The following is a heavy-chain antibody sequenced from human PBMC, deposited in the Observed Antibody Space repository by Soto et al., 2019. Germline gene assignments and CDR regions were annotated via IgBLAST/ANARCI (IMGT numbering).Heavy chain of an antibody. Sequence: EVQLVESGGGLVQPGGSLKLSCAASGFAFSDSASGFAFSDSAIHWVRQASGKGLEWIGRIRGKRGNDGTAYAASVKGRFTISIDAEKSTTYLQMTSLKLEATAVSYCSRRSDWTAVDPLDYWGPGTLVTVSS. CDR3: SRRSDWTAVDPLDY. D-gene: IGHD2-21*01. J-gene: IGHJ4*02. V-gene: IGHV3-73*02. CDR2: IRGKRGNDGT. CDR1: GFAFSDSASGFAFSDSA.